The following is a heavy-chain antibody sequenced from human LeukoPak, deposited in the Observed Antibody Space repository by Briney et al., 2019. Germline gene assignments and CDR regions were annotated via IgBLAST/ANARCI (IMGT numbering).Heavy chain of an antibody. CDR2: IRYDGRNK. J-gene: IGHJ4*02. CDR3: AKKRIVSTSVAPHYFDY. CDR1: ALTFSTYD. V-gene: IGHV3-30*02. Sequence: GGSLRLSCAASALTFSTYDMHWVRQAPGKGLEWVAFIRYDGRNKFYADSVKGRFTISRDNSKNTLYLQMNSLRAEDTAVYYCAKKRIVSTSVAPHYFDYWGQGTLVTVSS. D-gene: IGHD5/OR15-5a*01.